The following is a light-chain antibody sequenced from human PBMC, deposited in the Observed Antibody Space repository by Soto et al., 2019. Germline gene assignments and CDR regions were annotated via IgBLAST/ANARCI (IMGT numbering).Light chain of an antibody. CDR3: QQIYVAPVT. CDR1: QNINSC. Sequence: DVQMTQSPSSLSASVGDRVTSTCRASQNINSCLNWYQQKPGKAPKLLIYGASNLQSGVPSRFSGSESGTDFILTISSLQPEDFATYYCQQIYVAPVTFGQGTKVEIK. CDR2: GAS. V-gene: IGKV1-39*01. J-gene: IGKJ1*01.